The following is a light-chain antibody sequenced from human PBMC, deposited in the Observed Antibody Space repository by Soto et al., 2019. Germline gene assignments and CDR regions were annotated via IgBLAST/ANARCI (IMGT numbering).Light chain of an antibody. CDR2: TDN. Sequence: QSALTQPPAASVTPGQRGTISCSGSSSNIGINTVNWYQQVPGTAPKLLSYTDNQRPSGVPDRFSGSKSGTSASLAISGLQSEDEADYYCAAWDDSLTGLDVFGTGPKATVL. V-gene: IGLV1-44*01. J-gene: IGLJ1*01. CDR1: SSNIGINT. CDR3: AAWDDSLTGLDV.